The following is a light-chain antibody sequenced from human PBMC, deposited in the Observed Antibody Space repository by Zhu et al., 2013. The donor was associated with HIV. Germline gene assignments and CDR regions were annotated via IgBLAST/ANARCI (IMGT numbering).Light chain of an antibody. V-gene: IGKV1-5*01. CDR1: HSILSW. Sequence: DIQMTQSPSTLSASVGDRVTITCRASHSILSWLAWYQEKPGKAPKLLIYDASSLQSGVSSRFSGSGSGTEFTLTVSSLQPDDFATYYCQQYHRDSTFGQGTKVDVK. CDR2: DAS. CDR3: QQYHRDST. J-gene: IGKJ1*01.